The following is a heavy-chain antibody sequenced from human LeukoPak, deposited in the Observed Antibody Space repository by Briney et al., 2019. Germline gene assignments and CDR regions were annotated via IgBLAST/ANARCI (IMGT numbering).Heavy chain of an antibody. CDR3: ARDHDAVGTTIDH. D-gene: IGHD1-14*01. V-gene: IGHV3-74*03. J-gene: IGHJ4*02. Sequence: GGSLRLSCAASGFTFSSYWMHWVRHAPGEGVVWVSRIKSDGSVTLYADSVKGRFTISRDNAKNMLYLQMNSLRDEDTAVYFCARDHDAVGTTIDHWGQGTLVTVSS. CDR1: GFTFSSYW. CDR2: IKSDGSVT.